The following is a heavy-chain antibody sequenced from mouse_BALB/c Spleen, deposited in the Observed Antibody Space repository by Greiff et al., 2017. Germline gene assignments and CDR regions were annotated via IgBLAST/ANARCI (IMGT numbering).Heavy chain of an antibody. CDR3: ASTDYFDY. V-gene: IGHV1S137*01. CDR1: GYTFTDYA. J-gene: IGHJ2*01. CDR2: ISTYYGDA. D-gene: IGHD1-1*01. Sequence: VQLVESGAELVRPGVSVKISCKGSGYTFTDYAMHWVKQSHAKSLEWIGVISTYYGDASYNQKFKGKATMTVDKSSSTAYMELARLTSEDSAIYYCASTDYFDYWGQGTTLTVSS.